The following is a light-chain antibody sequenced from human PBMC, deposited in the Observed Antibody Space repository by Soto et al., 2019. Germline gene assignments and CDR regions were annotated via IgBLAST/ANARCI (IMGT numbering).Light chain of an antibody. CDR1: QTISSF. CDR2: GAS. CDR3: QQYGGSPRT. V-gene: IGKV3-20*01. J-gene: IGKJ1*01. Sequence: EIVLTQSPGTLSLSPWEGATLSCRASQTISSFLAWYQQKRGQAPRLLIHGASNRATGIPDRFSGSGSGTDFTLTITRLEPEDFAVYYCQQYGGSPRTFGQGTKVDI.